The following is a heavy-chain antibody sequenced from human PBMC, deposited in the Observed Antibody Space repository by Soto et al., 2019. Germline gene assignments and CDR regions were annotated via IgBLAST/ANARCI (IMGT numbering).Heavy chain of an antibody. CDR1: GYTFTSYG. Sequence: QVQLVQSGAEVKKPGASVKVSCKASGYTFTSYGISWVRQAPGQGLEWMGWISAYNGNTNYAQKLQGRVTMTTDTXXSTAYMELRRLRSNDTAVYYCARWWTLAVSSRFDYWGQGTMVTVSS. J-gene: IGHJ4*02. V-gene: IGHV1-18*01. D-gene: IGHD2-8*02. CDR3: ARWWTLAVSSRFDY. CDR2: ISAYNGNT.